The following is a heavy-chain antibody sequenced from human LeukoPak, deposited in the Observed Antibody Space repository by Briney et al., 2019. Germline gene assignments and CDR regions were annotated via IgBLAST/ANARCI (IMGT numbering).Heavy chain of an antibody. CDR3: AKGIRYCSSTSCYYVHYYYGMDV. Sequence: GGSLRLSCAASGFTFSSDSLNWVRQAPGKGLEWISYINSRSSTIYYADSVKGRFTISRDNSKNTLYLQMNSLRAEDTAVYYCAKGIRYCSSTSCYYVHYYYGMDVWGQGTTVTVSS. V-gene: IGHV3-48*01. J-gene: IGHJ6*02. CDR1: GFTFSSDS. CDR2: INSRSSTI. D-gene: IGHD2-2*01.